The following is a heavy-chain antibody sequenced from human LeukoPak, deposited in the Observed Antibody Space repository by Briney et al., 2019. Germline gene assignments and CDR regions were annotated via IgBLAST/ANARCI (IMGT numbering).Heavy chain of an antibody. Sequence: SETLSLTCAVYGGSFSGYYWSWIRQPPGKGLEWIGEINHSGSTNYNPSLKSRVTISVDTSKNQFSLKLSSVTVADTAVYYCARVGGSSSSKDNPDYWGQGTLVTVSS. V-gene: IGHV4-34*01. CDR2: INHSGST. CDR1: GGSFSGYY. CDR3: ARVGGSSSSKDNPDY. J-gene: IGHJ4*02. D-gene: IGHD6-6*01.